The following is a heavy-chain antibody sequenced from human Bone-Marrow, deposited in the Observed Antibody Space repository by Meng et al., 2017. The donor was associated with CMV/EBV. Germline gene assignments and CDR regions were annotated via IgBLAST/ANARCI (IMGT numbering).Heavy chain of an antibody. J-gene: IGHJ5*02. CDR3: ARGLRTGLNWFDP. D-gene: IGHD3/OR15-3a*01. Sequence: SCAASGFTFSSYAMHWVRQAPGKGLEWVSYISSSGSTIYYADSVKGRFTISRDNAKNSLYLQMNSLRAEDTAVYYCARGLRTGLNWFDPWGQGTLVTVSS. V-gene: IGHV3-48*03. CDR1: GFTFSSYA. CDR2: ISSSGSTI.